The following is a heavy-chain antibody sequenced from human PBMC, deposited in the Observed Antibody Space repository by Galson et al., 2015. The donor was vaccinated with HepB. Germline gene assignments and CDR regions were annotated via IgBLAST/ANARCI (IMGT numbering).Heavy chain of an antibody. CDR2: IYYSGST. CDR3: ARDGYSSFWGFDP. CDR1: GGSISSYY. J-gene: IGHJ5*02. Sequence: ETLSLTCTVSGGSISSYYWSWIRQPPGKGLEWIGYIYYSGSTNYNPSLKSRVTISVDTSKNQFSLKLSSVTAADTAVYYCARDGYSSFWGFDPWGQGTLVTVSS. D-gene: IGHD6-13*01. V-gene: IGHV4-59*01.